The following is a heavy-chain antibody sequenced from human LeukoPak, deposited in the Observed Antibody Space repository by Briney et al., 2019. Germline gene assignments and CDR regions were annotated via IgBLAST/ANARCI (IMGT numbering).Heavy chain of an antibody. CDR3: ATDRLYGSGGSCFRWFDP. J-gene: IGHJ5*02. CDR1: GYTLTELS. D-gene: IGHD2-15*01. V-gene: IGHV1-24*01. CDR2: FDPEDGET. Sequence: GASVKVSCKVSGYTLTELSMHWVRQAPGKGLEWMGGFDPEDGETIYAQKFQGRVTMTEDTSTDTAYMELSSLRSEDTAVYYCATDRLYGSGGSCFRWFDPWGQGTLVTVSS.